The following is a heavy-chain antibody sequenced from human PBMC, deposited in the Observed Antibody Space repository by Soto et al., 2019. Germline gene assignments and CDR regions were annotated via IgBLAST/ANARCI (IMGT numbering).Heavy chain of an antibody. Sequence: ASVKVSCKASGYTFTSYGISWVRQAPGQGLEWMGWISAYNGNTNYAQKLQGRVTMTTDTSTSTAYMELRSLRSDDTAVYYCARRPRGYSGYGPIDYWGQGTMVTVYS. D-gene: IGHD5-12*01. CDR2: ISAYNGNT. CDR1: GYTFTSYG. CDR3: ARRPRGYSGYGPIDY. J-gene: IGHJ4*02. V-gene: IGHV1-18*01.